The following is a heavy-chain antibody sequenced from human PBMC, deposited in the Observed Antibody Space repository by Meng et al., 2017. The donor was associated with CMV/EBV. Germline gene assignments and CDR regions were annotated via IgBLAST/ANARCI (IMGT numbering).Heavy chain of an antibody. V-gene: IGHV3-74*01. Sequence: GGSLRLSCAASGFIFSNYWMHWVHQAPGKGLVWVSRINGDGSSTNYADSVKGRFTISRDNAKNTLYLQMNSLRVEDTAVYYCAREFGSGDYWGQGALVTVSS. J-gene: IGHJ4*02. CDR1: GFIFSNYW. CDR3: AREFGSGDY. CDR2: INGDGSST. D-gene: IGHD3-3*01.